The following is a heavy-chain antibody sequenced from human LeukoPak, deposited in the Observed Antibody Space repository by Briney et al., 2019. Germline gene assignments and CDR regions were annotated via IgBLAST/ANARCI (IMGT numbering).Heavy chain of an antibody. D-gene: IGHD5-24*01. Sequence: GRSLRLSCAASGFTFDDYAMHWVRQAPGKGLEWVSGISWNSGSIGYADSVKGRFTISRDNAKNSLYLQMNSLRAEDTALYYCAKGGEMGPYYYYYMDVWGKGTTVTVSS. CDR3: AKGGEMGPYYYYYMDV. CDR1: GFTFDDYA. CDR2: ISWNSGSI. V-gene: IGHV3-9*01. J-gene: IGHJ6*03.